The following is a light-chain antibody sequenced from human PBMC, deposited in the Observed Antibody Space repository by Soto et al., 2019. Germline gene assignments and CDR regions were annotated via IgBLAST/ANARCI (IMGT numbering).Light chain of an antibody. Sequence: DIQMTQSPSSLSASVGDRVTITCRTSQGITNYLAWYQQKPGKVPKLLIYGASTLQSWVPSRVSCSGSGTEFTLTISSLQAEDVATYFFQKYNIAPYTFGPGTKLDIK. CDR3: QKYNIAPYT. J-gene: IGKJ2*01. V-gene: IGKV1-27*01. CDR2: GAS. CDR1: QGITNY.